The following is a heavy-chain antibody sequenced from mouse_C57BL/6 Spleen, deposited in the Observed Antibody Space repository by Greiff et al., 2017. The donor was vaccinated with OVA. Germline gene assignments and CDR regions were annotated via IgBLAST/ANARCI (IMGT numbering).Heavy chain of an antibody. CDR3: ARHEDYDGLYWYSDV. CDR1: GFTFSSYT. J-gene: IGHJ1*03. CDR2: ISGGGGNT. D-gene: IGHD2-4*01. V-gene: IGHV5-9*01. Sequence: EVKLMESGGGLVKPGGSLKLSCAASGFTFSSYTMSWVRQTPEKRLEWVATISGGGGNTYYPDSVKGRFTISRDNAKNTLYLQMSSLRSEDTALYYCARHEDYDGLYWYSDVWGTGTTVTVSS.